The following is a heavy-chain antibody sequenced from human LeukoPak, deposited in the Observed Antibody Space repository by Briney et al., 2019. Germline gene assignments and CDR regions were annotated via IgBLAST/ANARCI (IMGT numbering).Heavy chain of an antibody. CDR2: INPNSGFT. D-gene: IGHD2-2*01. V-gene: IGHV1-2*02. CDR3: ARLADCSSSRCRSFDY. J-gene: IGHJ4*02. CDR1: VYPFTGYY. Sequence: ASVNVSCKASVYPFTGYYLHWVRQAPGQGLEWMGWINPNSGFTNYEQKFQGRVTMTRDTSISTAYMELSRLRSDDTAVYYCARLADCSSSRCRSFDYWGQGTLVTVSS.